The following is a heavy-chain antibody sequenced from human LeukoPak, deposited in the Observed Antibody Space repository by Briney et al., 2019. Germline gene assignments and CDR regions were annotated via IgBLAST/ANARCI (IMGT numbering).Heavy chain of an antibody. J-gene: IGHJ4*02. D-gene: IGHD1-26*01. V-gene: IGHV6-1*01. CDR3: AREEGSGNYYGYFDY. CDR2: TYYRSKWYN. Sequence: SQTLSLTCALSGDSVSSNSAAWNWIRQSPSRGLEWLGRTYYRSKWYNNYAVSVKSRITINPATSKNQFSLHLNSVTPEDTAVYYCAREEGSGNYYGYFDYWGQGTLVSVSS. CDR1: GDSVSSNSAA.